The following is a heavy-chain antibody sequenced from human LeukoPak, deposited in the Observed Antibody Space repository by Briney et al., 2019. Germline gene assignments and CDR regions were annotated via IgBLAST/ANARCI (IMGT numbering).Heavy chain of an antibody. D-gene: IGHD3-22*01. CDR2: INHSGST. V-gene: IGHV4-34*01. CDR3: ARGDSSGYGYPFDY. J-gene: IGHJ4*02. Sequence: SETLSLTCAVYGGSFSGYYWSWIRQPPGKGLEWIGEINHSGSTNYNPSLKSRVTISVDTSKNQFSLKLSSVTAADTAVYYCARGDSSGYGYPFDYWGQGTLVTVSS. CDR1: GGSFSGYY.